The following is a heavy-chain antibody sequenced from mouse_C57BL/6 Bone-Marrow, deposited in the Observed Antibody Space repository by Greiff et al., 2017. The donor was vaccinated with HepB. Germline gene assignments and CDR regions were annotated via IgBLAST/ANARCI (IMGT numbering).Heavy chain of an antibody. CDR1: GYTFTGYW. D-gene: IGHD1-1*01. CDR3: ARLTPCSSYAYWYFDV. CDR2: ILPGSGST. Sequence: QVQLQQSGAELMKPGASVKLSCKATGYTFTGYWIEWVKQRPGHGLEWIGEILPGSGSTNYNEKFKGKATFTADTSSNTAYMQLSSLTTEYSALYYCARLTPCSSYAYWYFDVWGTGTTVTVSS. V-gene: IGHV1-9*01. J-gene: IGHJ1*03.